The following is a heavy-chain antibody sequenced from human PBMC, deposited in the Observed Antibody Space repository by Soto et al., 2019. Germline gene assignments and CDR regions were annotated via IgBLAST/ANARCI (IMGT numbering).Heavy chain of an antibody. V-gene: IGHV3-33*01. CDR1: GFTFSQYG. CDR2: IWSGGQNT. CDR3: ARDSSGGPTDFDY. Sequence: GGSLRLSCAASGFTFSQYGFHWVRQAPGKGLEWVAVIWSGGQNTYNADSVKGRFTISRDDSKNAVYLQMDSLRAEDTAVYYCARDSSGGPTDFDYWGQGTLVTVSS. D-gene: IGHD3-10*01. J-gene: IGHJ4*02.